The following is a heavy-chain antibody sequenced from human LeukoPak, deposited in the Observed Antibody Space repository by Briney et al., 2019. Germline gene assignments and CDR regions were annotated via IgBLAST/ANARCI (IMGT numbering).Heavy chain of an antibody. V-gene: IGHV3-21*01. D-gene: IGHD3-22*01. J-gene: IGHJ4*02. Sequence: GGSLRHSCAASGFTFSSCSMNWVRQAPGKGLEWVSSISSSSSYIYYADSVKGRFTISRDNAKNTLYLQMNSLRAEDTAVYYCARGALYSDSGGHQDYWGQGTLVTVSS. CDR2: ISSSSSYI. CDR1: GFTFSSCS. CDR3: ARGALYSDSGGHQDY.